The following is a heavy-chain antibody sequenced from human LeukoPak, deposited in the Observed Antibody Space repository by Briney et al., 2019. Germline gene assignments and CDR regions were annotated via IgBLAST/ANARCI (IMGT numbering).Heavy chain of an antibody. J-gene: IGHJ4*02. D-gene: IGHD5-18*01. CDR3: ARSLDTDLRE. CDR2: TYYRSKWSK. V-gene: IGHV6-1*01. Sequence: SQTLSLTCAISGDSVSSNSAAWSWIRQSPSRSLEWLGRTYYRSKWSKDYAVSVKSRITINPDTSNNQLSLQLNSVTPEDTAVYYCARSLDTDLREWGQGTLVTVSS. CDR1: GDSVSSNSAA.